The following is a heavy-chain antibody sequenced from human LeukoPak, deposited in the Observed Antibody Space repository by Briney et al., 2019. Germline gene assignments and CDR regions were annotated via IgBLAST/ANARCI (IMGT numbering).Heavy chain of an antibody. CDR2: ISWNSGSI. CDR1: GFTFDDYA. D-gene: IGHD5-18*01. J-gene: IGHJ4*02. Sequence: PGGSLRLSCAASGFTFDDYAMHWVRQAPGKGLEWVSGISWNSGSIGYADSVKGRFTISRDNAKNSLYLQMSSLRAEDTALYYCAKARGYSYGYSAFDYWGQGTLVTVSS. V-gene: IGHV3-9*01. CDR3: AKARGYSYGYSAFDY.